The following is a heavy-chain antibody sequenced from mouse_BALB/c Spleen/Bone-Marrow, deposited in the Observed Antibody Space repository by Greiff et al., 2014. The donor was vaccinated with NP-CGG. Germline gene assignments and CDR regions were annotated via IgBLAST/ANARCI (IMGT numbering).Heavy chain of an antibody. CDR3: ARDYDYDGGFAY. Sequence: VKLMESAAELARPGASAKMSCKASGYTFTSYTMHWVKQRPGQGLEWIGYINPSSGYTEYNQKFKDKTTLTADKSSSTAYMQLSSLTSEDSAVYYCARDYDYDGGFAYWGQGTLVTVSA. J-gene: IGHJ3*01. D-gene: IGHD2-4*01. V-gene: IGHV1-4*02. CDR1: GYTFTSYT. CDR2: INPSSGYT.